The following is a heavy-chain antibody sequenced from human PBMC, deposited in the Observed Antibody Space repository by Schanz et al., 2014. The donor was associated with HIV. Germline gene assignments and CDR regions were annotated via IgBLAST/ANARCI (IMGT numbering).Heavy chain of an antibody. Sequence: EVQLVESGGGVVQPGRSLRLSCATSGFTFSSYAMNWVRQAPGKGLEWVSFISGTGGSTYYTDSVKGRFTISRDNFKDTLYLQMNSLRAEDTAVYYCARRDYGDYYYYYGMDVWGQGTTVTVSS. CDR2: ISGTGGST. CDR1: GFTFSSYA. J-gene: IGHJ6*02. CDR3: ARRDYGDYYYYYGMDV. D-gene: IGHD4-17*01. V-gene: IGHV3-23*04.